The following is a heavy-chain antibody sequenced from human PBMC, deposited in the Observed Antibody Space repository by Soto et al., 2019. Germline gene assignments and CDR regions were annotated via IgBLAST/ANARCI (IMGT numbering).Heavy chain of an antibody. CDR1: GFTFSVSA. Sequence: EVQLVESGGGLVQPGGSLTISCVGSGFTFSVSAMHWVRQASGKGQEWVGRMKSKGNNYATAYAASVQGRFTISRDDSKNTTYLHISSLKTEDTAVYYRARHRIIWANHMTTVISNDGIDISGQGTLVTVSS. CDR3: ARHRIIWANHMTTVISNDGIDI. J-gene: IGHJ3*02. V-gene: IGHV3-73*01. CDR2: MKSKGNNYAT. D-gene: IGHD4-4*01.